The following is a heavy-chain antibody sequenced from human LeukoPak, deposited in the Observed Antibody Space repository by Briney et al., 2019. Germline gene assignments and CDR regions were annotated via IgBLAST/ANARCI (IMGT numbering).Heavy chain of an antibody. CDR2: IIPIFGTA. J-gene: IGHJ6*03. CDR1: GVTFSRYA. D-gene: IGHD5-24*01. Sequence: SVKASCTASGVTFSRYAISWVRQAPGQGLEWIGGIIPIFGTANYAQKFQGRVTITTDESTSTAYMELSSLRSEDTAVYYCASIEWIQSDCYYMDVWGKETTVTVSS. V-gene: IGHV1-69*05. CDR3: ASIEWIQSDCYYMDV.